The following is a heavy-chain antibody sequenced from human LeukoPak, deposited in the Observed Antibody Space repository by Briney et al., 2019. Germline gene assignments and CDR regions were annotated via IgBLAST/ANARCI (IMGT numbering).Heavy chain of an antibody. Sequence: GGSLRLSCAASGFTFSSYSMNWVRQAPGKGLEWVSAISGSDGSTYYADSVKGRFTISRDNSKNTLYLQMNSLRAEDTAVYYCAKAGDYSYFDYWGQGTLVTVSS. CDR1: GFTFSSYS. CDR2: ISGSDGST. V-gene: IGHV3-23*01. J-gene: IGHJ4*02. CDR3: AKAGDYSYFDY. D-gene: IGHD4-11*01.